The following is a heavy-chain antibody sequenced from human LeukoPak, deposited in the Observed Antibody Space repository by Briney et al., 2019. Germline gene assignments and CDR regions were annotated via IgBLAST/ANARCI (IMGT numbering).Heavy chain of an antibody. CDR1: GFTFSTYW. V-gene: IGHV3-7*03. CDR3: AGGRRQFDP. J-gene: IGHJ5*02. CDR2: IKQDGSEK. Sequence: PGGSLRLSCAAAGFTFSTYWMSWVRQAPGKGLEWVANIKQDGSEKYYVDSVKGRFTISRDNAKNSLYLQMNSLRAEDTAVYYCAGGRRQFDPWGQGTLVTVSS. D-gene: IGHD3-16*01.